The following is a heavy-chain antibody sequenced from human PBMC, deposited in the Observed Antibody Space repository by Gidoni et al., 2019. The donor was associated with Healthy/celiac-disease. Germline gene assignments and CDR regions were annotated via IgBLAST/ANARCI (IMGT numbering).Heavy chain of an antibody. CDR2: IDPSDSYT. CDR3: ARTKLWGGLYNWFDP. V-gene: IGHV5-10-1*03. CDR1: GYSFTSYW. Sequence: EVQLVQSGAEVKKPGESLRISCKVSGYSFTSYWISWGRQMPGKGLEWMGRIDPSDSYTNYSPSFQGHVTISADKSISTAYLQWSSLKASDTAMYYCARTKLWGGLYNWFDPWGQGTLVTVSS. D-gene: IGHD2-21*01. J-gene: IGHJ5*02.